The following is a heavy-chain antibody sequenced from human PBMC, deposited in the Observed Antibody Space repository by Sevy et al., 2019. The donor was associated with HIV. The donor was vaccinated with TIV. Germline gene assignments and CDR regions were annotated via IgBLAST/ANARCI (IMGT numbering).Heavy chain of an antibody. V-gene: IGHV3-23*01. CDR3: AKDLHIVVVTAIPQNY. J-gene: IGHJ4*02. CDR1: GFTFSSYG. Sequence: GGSLRLSCAASGFTFSSYGMSWVRQAPGKGLEWVSSISGGGTGTYYADSVNGRFTVSRDNSKNTLYLQMNSLRAEDTAVYYCAKDLHIVVVTAIPQNYWGQGTLVTVSS. CDR2: ISGGGTGT. D-gene: IGHD2-21*02.